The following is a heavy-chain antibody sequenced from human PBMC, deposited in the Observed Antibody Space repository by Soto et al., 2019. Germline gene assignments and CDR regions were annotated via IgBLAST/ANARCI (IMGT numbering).Heavy chain of an antibody. CDR3: AKDRHSIFGVVIRNYGMDV. J-gene: IGHJ6*02. Sequence: GGSLRLSCAASGFTFSSYGMHWVRQAPGKGLEWVAVISYDGSNKYYADSVKGRFTISRDNSKNTLYLQMNSLRAEDTAVYYCAKDRHSIFGVVIRNYGMDVWGQGTTVTVSS. CDR1: GFTFSSYG. V-gene: IGHV3-30*18. D-gene: IGHD3-3*01. CDR2: ISYDGSNK.